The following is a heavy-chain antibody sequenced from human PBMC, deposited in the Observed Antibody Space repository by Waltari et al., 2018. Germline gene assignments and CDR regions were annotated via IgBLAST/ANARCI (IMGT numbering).Heavy chain of an antibody. CDR3: ARHVSGYFDY. D-gene: IGHD6-19*01. CDR1: GFTFSNYG. V-gene: IGHV3-33*01. J-gene: IGHJ4*02. Sequence: QVQLVESGGGVVQPGRSLRLSCVASGFTFSNYGMSWVRQAPGKGWEGWGVNWYDGSNEYYGDSVKGRFTISRDNSKNTLYLQLNSLRAEDTAVYYCARHVSGYFDYWGQGTLVTVSS. CDR2: NWYDGSNE.